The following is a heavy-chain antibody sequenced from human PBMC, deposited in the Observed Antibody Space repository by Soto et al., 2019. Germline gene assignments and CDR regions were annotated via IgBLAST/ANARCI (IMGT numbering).Heavy chain of an antibody. D-gene: IGHD3-3*01. V-gene: IGHV3-30-3*01. CDR2: ISHDGTNR. J-gene: IGHJ4*02. CDR1: GFAFNIYA. CDR3: ARSSGVPTPDFDY. Sequence: VGSLRLSCAASGFAFNIYAIHWVSQAPGKGLEWVAVISHDGTNRYYTDSVRGRFTISRDNSKNAVYLEMDSLRADDTAVYYCARSSGVPTPDFDYWGQGTLVTVSS.